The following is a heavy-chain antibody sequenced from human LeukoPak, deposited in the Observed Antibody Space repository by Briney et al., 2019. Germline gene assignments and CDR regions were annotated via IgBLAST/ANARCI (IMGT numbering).Heavy chain of an antibody. V-gene: IGHV3-23*01. J-gene: IGHJ4*02. CDR2: ISASGGAT. CDR1: EFTFSSNT. Sequence: GGSLRLSCAASEFTFSSNTMNWVRQVPGKGLEWVSVISASGGATYYADSVKGRFTISRDNSKNTLYLQMNSLRAEDTAIYYCAKDRRYFGSGLDSWGQGTLVTVSS. D-gene: IGHD3-10*01. CDR3: AKDRRYFGSGLDS.